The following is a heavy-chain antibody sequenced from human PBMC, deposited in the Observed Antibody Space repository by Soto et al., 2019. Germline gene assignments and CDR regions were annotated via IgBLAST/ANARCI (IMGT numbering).Heavy chain of an antibody. CDR3: ARGSNRASGWWSY. Sequence: GASVKVSCKASGYTFTGYYMHWVRQAPGQGLEWMGWINPSSGGTNYAQKFQGWVTMTRDTSISTAYMELSRLRSDDTAVYYCARGSNRASGWWSYWGQGTLVTVSS. D-gene: IGHD6-19*01. CDR1: GYTFTGYY. CDR2: INPSSGGT. V-gene: IGHV1-2*04. J-gene: IGHJ4*02.